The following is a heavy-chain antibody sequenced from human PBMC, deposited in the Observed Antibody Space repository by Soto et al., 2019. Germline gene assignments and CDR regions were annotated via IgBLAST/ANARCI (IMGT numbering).Heavy chain of an antibody. CDR3: ARQASYWHGGGGWLDP. V-gene: IGHV3-13*01. Sequence: EVQLVESGGGSVQPGGSLGLSCAASGFTFSASDMHWVRQTTGGGLEWVAAIGTLHDTYYPDSVKGRFTISRDNARNSWNRQMNSLRAGDTGVYYCARQASYWHGGGGWLDPWGQGTLVTVSS. D-gene: IGHD2-8*02. J-gene: IGHJ5*02. CDR1: GFTFSASD. CDR2: IGTLHDT.